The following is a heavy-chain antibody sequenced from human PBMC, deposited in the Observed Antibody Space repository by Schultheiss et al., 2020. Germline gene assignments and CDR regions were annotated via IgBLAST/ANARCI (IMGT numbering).Heavy chain of an antibody. CDR3: ARDARARISSSPTGMDV. D-gene: IGHD6-6*01. V-gene: IGHV4-31*03. J-gene: IGHJ6*02. Sequence: SETLSLTCTVSGGSISSGGYYWSWIRQHPGKGLEWIAYIYATGSIYYNPSLKSRIAMSIDTSKNHFSLKLSSVTAADTAVYYCARDARARISSSPTGMDVWGQGTTVTVSS. CDR2: IYATGSI. CDR1: GGSISSGGYY.